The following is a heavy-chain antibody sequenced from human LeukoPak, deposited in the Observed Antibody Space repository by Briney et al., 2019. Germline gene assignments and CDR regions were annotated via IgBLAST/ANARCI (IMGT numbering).Heavy chain of an antibody. CDR3: AKGYCSGGNCYQYLDY. D-gene: IGHD2-15*01. Sequence: GGSLRLSCAASGFTFSSNSMSWARQAPGKGLEWVSAINYSGDATYYVDSVKGRFTISRDNSKNTLYLQMNSLRAEDTAIYYCAKGYCSGGNCYQYLDYWGQGTLVTVAS. CDR2: INYSGDAT. J-gene: IGHJ4*02. V-gene: IGHV3-23*01. CDR1: GFTFSSNS.